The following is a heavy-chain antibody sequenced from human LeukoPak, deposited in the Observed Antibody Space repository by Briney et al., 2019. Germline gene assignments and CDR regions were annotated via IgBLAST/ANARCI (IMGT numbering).Heavy chain of an antibody. CDR1: GGSITSSNFH. CDR2: FYYSGTT. D-gene: IGHD5-18*01. Sequence: SETLSLTCTVSGGSITSSNFHWAWIRQSPGKGLEWIGNFYYSGTTSYNPSLKSRVTISVDTSKNQFSLKLSSVTAADTAVYYCARGDRWDSYGYFDYWGQGTLVTVSS. CDR3: ARGDRWDSYGYFDY. V-gene: IGHV4-39*07. J-gene: IGHJ4*02.